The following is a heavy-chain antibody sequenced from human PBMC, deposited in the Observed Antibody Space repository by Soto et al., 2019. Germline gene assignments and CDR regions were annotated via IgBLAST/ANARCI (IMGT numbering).Heavy chain of an antibody. V-gene: IGHV4-61*01. J-gene: IGHJ6*02. CDR2: IYYSGST. Sequence: LSLTCTVSGGSVSSGSYYWSWIRQPPGKGLEWIGYIYYSGSTNYNPSLKSRVTISVDTSKNQSSLKLSSVTAADTAVYYCARDSSPYYGMDVWGQGTTVTVSS. CDR1: GGSVSSGSYY. D-gene: IGHD3-16*01. CDR3: ARDSSPYYGMDV.